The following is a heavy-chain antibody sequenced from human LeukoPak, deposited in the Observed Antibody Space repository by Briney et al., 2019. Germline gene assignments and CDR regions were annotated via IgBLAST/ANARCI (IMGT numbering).Heavy chain of an antibody. V-gene: IGHV1-46*01. D-gene: IGHD3-10*01. CDR1: GYTFTSYY. Sequence: GASVKVSCKASGYTFTSYYMHWVRQAPGQGLEWMGIINPSGGSTSYAQKFQGRVTMTRDTSTSTVYMELSSLRSEDTAVYYCARAPSGRGFGETDFDYWGQGTLVTVSS. CDR3: ARAPSGRGFGETDFDY. J-gene: IGHJ4*02. CDR2: INPSGGST.